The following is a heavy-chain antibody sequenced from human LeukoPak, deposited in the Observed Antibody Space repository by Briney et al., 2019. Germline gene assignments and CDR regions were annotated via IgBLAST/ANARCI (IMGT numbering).Heavy chain of an antibody. CDR3: AKDRWYYGSGSYFDY. J-gene: IGHJ4*02. Sequence: GSLRLSCAASGFTFSSYAMSWVRQAPGKGLVWVSRINSDGSSTSYADSVKGRFTISRDNAKNTLYLQMNSLRAEDTAAYYCAKDRWYYGSGSYFDYWGQGTLVTVSS. CDR1: GFTFSSYA. D-gene: IGHD3-10*01. CDR2: INSDGSST. V-gene: IGHV3-74*01.